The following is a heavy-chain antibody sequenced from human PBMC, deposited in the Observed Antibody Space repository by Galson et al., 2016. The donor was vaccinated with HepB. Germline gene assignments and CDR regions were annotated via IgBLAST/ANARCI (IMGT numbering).Heavy chain of an antibody. V-gene: IGHV4-4*02. Sequence: TWVRQPPGKGLEWIGEIYHSGSTNYNPSLKSRVTISVDKSNNEFSLRLSSVTAADTAVYYCASLTPLDSSHDFWSGFDWGQGTLVTVSS. D-gene: IGHD3-3*01. CDR3: ASLTPLDSSHDFWSGFD. J-gene: IGHJ4*02. CDR2: IYHSGST.